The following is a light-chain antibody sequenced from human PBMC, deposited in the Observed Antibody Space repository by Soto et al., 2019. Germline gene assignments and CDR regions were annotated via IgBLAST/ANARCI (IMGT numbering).Light chain of an antibody. CDR3: CSYALSRPVV. CDR2: EVS. V-gene: IGLV2-23*02. J-gene: IGLJ3*02. Sequence: QSALTQPASVSGSPGQSITISCTGSSNNIGNYNLVSWYQQHPGKAPKLMIYEVSERPSGVSSRFSGSKSGNTASLTISGLQAEDEADYYCCSYALSRPVVFGGGTQLTVL. CDR1: SNNIGNYNL.